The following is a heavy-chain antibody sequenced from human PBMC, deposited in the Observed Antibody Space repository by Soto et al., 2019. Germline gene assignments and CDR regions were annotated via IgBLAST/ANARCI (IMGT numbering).Heavy chain of an antibody. J-gene: IGHJ6*02. Sequence: SETLSLTCTVSGGSVSSGSYYWSWIRQPPGKGLEWIGYIYYSGSTNYNPSLKSRVTISVDTSKNQFSLKLSSVTAADTAVYYCARDFWNYYYYYGMDVWGRGATVTVSS. CDR1: GGSVSSGSYY. D-gene: IGHD1-1*01. CDR3: ARDFWNYYYYYGMDV. V-gene: IGHV4-61*01. CDR2: IYYSGST.